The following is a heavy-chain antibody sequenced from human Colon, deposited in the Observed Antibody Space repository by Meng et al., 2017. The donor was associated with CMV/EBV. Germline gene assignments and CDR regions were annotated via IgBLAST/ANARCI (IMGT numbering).Heavy chain of an antibody. CDR3: TTDSLWGYYYDSSGYYRVDY. J-gene: IGHJ4*02. Sequence: WMSWVRQAPGKGLEWVGRIKSKTDGGTTDYAAPVKGRFTISRDDSKNTLYLQMNSLKTEDTAVYYCTTDSLWGYYYDSSGYYRVDYWGQGTLVTVSS. D-gene: IGHD3-22*01. CDR2: IKSKTDGGTT. CDR1: W. V-gene: IGHV3-15*01.